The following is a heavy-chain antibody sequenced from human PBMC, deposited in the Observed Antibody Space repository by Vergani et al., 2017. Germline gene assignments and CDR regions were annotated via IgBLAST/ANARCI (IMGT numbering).Heavy chain of an antibody. D-gene: IGHD2-8*01. CDR3: AREGDMGPGYCTNGVCYGIYYFDY. CDR1: GGSISSYY. Sequence: QVQLQESGPGLVKPSETLSLTCTVSGGSISSYYWSWIRQPPGKGLEWIGYIYYSGSTNYNPSLKSRVTISVDTSKNQFSLKLSSVTAADTAVYYCAREGDMGPGYCTNGVCYGIYYFDYWGQGTLVTVSS. V-gene: IGHV4-59*01. CDR2: IYYSGST. J-gene: IGHJ4*02.